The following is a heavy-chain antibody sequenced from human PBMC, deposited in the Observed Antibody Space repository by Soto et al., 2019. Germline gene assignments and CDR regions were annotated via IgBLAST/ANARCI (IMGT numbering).Heavy chain of an antibody. Sequence: EVQLVESGGDFKQPWGALKISCCASGFIFSWVRNNLGRQAPGKGLEWISYIPGSGSAIYADSVKGRFTISRDNAKSSLYLQMNSLGAEDTAAYYCVRDQDWAFDYWGQGTLVTVSS. CDR2: IPGSGSAI. D-gene: IGHD3-9*01. CDR1: GFIFSWVR. CDR3: VRDQDWAFDY. V-gene: IGHV3-48*01. J-gene: IGHJ4*02.